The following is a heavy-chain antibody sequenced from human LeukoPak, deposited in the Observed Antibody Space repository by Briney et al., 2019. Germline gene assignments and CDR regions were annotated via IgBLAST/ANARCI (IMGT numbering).Heavy chain of an antibody. CDR2: ISGSGSNT. CDR3: AKGSGFAFDI. J-gene: IGHJ3*02. CDR1: GITFSSYG. Sequence: GGSLRLSCAASGITFSSYGMGWVRQAPGKGLEWVSRISGSGSNTDYADSVKGRFTISRDNYKNTLYLQMNSLRAEDTAVYYCAKGSGFAFDIWGQATMVTVSS. V-gene: IGHV3-23*01.